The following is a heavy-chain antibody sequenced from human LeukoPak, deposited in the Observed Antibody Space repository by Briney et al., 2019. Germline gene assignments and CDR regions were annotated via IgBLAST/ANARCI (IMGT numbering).Heavy chain of an antibody. Sequence: GGSLRLPCAASGFTFSSYAMSWVRQAPGKGLEWVSAISGSGGSTYYADSVKGRFTISRDNSKNTLYLQMNSLRAEDTAVYYCARYSSGWYYFDYWGQGTLVTVSS. CDR3: ARYSSGWYYFDY. CDR1: GFTFSSYA. CDR2: ISGSGGST. D-gene: IGHD6-19*01. V-gene: IGHV3-23*01. J-gene: IGHJ4*02.